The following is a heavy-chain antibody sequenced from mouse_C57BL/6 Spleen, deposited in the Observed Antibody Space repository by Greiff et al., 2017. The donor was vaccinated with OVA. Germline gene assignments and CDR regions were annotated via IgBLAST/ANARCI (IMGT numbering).Heavy chain of an antibody. J-gene: IGHJ4*01. D-gene: IGHD2-4*01. CDR1: GFTFSSYG. CDR2: ISSGGSYT. V-gene: IGHV5-6*01. CDR3: ARHNDYDYAMDY. Sequence: EVQLVESGGDLVKPGGSLKLSCAASGFTFSSYGMSWVRQTPDKRLEWVATISSGGSYTYYPDSVKGRFTISRDNAKNTPYLQMSSLKSEDTAMYYCARHNDYDYAMDYWGQGTSVTVSS.